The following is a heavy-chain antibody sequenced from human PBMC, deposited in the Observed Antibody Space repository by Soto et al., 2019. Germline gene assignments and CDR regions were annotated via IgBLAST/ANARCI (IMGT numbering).Heavy chain of an antibody. CDR3: ARAGVGAIPDY. CDR1: GFTFSSYG. Sequence: QVQLVESGGGVVQPGRSLRLSCAASGFTFSSYGMHWVRQAPGKGLEWVAVIWYDGSNKYYADSVKDRFTITRDNSKNTLYLQMNSLRAEDTAVYYCARAGVGAIPDYWGQGTLVTVSS. CDR2: IWYDGSNK. J-gene: IGHJ4*02. D-gene: IGHD1-26*01. V-gene: IGHV3-33*01.